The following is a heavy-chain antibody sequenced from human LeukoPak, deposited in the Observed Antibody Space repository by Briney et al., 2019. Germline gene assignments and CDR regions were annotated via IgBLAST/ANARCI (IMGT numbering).Heavy chain of an antibody. V-gene: IGHV3-23*01. CDR2: ISGNGDDT. Sequence: GGSLRLSCAASGFTFSSYAMTWVRQAPGKGLEWVSTISGNGDDTYYADSVKGRFTISRDNSKNTVYLQMDSLRAEDTAIYYCAKDGDNYWSGHLGTNYYRYYMDVWGKGTTVSVS. D-gene: IGHD3-3*01. CDR1: GFTFSSYA. J-gene: IGHJ6*03. CDR3: AKDGDNYWSGHLGTNYYRYYMDV.